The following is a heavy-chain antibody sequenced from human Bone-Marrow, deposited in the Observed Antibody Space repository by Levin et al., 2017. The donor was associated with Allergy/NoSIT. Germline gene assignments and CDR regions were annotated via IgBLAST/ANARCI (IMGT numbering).Heavy chain of an antibody. CDR1: GFTFSDHY. CDR3: TRGRCGAVTRSSCGMDV. V-gene: IGHV3-72*01. J-gene: IGHJ6*02. D-gene: IGHD4-17*01. Sequence: GGSLRLSCVASGFTFSDHYMDWVRQAPGKGLEWVARTRDKANSYTTEYAASVRGRFTISRDESTNTLHLQMNSLKTDDTAVYYCTRGRCGAVTRSSCGMDVWGQGTTVTVSS. CDR2: TRDKANSYTT.